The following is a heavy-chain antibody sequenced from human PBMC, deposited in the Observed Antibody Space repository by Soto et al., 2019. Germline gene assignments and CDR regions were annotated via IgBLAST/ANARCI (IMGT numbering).Heavy chain of an antibody. CDR2: ISYDGSNK. CDR1: GFTFSTYG. J-gene: IGHJ4*02. CDR3: AKEFGVAHFDY. Sequence: GGSLRLSCAASGFTFSTYGMHWVRQAPGKGLEWVAVISYDGSNKYYADSVKGRFTISRDNSKNTLYVQMNSLRAEDTAVYYCAKEFGVAHFDYWGQGTLVTVSS. D-gene: IGHD3-3*01. V-gene: IGHV3-30*18.